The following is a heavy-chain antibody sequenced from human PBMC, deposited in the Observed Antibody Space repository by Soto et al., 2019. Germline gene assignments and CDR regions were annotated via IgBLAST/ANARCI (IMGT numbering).Heavy chain of an antibody. J-gene: IGHJ4*02. CDR2: FESGGSI. Sequence: GGSLRLSCAASGFSVRTNYMSWVRQAPGKGLDWVSVFESGGSIYYADSVKGRFIISRDYAKNTVYLQMNNLRAEDTAVYYCARAGVTPHFFDYWGQGTLVTVSS. D-gene: IGHD3-3*02. V-gene: IGHV3-53*01. CDR1: GFSVRTNY. CDR3: ARAGVTPHFFDY.